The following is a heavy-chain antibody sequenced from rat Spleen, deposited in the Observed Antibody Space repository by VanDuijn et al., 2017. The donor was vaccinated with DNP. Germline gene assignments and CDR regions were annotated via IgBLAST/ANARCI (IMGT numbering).Heavy chain of an antibody. V-gene: IGHV5-25*01. CDR1: GFTFSNYD. CDR2: ISPSGGST. D-gene: IGHD1-11*01. Sequence: EVQLVESGGGLVQPGRSLKLSCAASGFTFSNYDMAWVRQAPTKGLEWVASISPSGGSTYYRDSVKGRFTVSRDNAKSTLYLQMNSLRSEDTATYYCTRHYGGYLYYFDYWGQGVMVTVSS. CDR3: TRHYGGYLYYFDY. J-gene: IGHJ2*01.